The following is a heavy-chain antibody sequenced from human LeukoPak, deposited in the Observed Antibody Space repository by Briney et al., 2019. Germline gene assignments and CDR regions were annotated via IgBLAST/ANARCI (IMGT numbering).Heavy chain of an antibody. CDR3: AKDYGSGSYFDY. J-gene: IGHJ4*02. Sequence: GGSLRLSCAASGFTFSSYSMNWVRQAPGEGLEWVSYISSLSGTIYYADSVKGRFTISRDNSKNTLYLQMNSLRAEDTAVYYCAKDYGSGSYFDYRGQGTLVTVSS. CDR2: ISSLSGTI. D-gene: IGHD3-10*01. CDR1: GFTFSSYS. V-gene: IGHV3-48*01.